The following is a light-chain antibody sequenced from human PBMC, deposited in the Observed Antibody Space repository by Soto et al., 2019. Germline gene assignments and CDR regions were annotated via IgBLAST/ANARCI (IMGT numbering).Light chain of an antibody. J-gene: IGKJ3*01. Sequence: EIVLTQSPGTLSLSPGERATLSCRASQSVVSNYLAWYQQKPGQAPRLLIYGASSRATGIPDRFSGSGSGTDFPLTISRLEPEDFAVYYCQQYGSSPLFTFGPGTKVEIK. CDR1: QSVVSNY. CDR3: QQYGSSPLFT. V-gene: IGKV3-20*01. CDR2: GAS.